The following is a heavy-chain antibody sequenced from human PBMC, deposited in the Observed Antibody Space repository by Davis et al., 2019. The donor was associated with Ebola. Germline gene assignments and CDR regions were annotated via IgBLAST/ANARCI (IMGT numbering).Heavy chain of an antibody. CDR3: ARDSFGYSDYDFSF. V-gene: IGHV1-69*13. Sequence: SVQVSCKASGYTFTSYDINWVRQAPGQGLEWMGGIIPIFGTANYAQKFQGRVTITADESTSTAYMELSSLRSEDTAVYYCARDSFGYSDYDFSFWGQGTLVTVSS. J-gene: IGHJ4*02. CDR2: IIPIFGTA. D-gene: IGHD5-12*01. CDR1: GYTFTSYD.